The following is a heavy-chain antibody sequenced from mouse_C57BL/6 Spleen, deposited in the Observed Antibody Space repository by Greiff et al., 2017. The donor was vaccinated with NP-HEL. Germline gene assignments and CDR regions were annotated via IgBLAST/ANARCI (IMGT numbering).Heavy chain of an antibody. J-gene: IGHJ4*01. V-gene: IGHV1-82*01. CDR1: GYAFSSSW. CDR2: IYPGDGDT. D-gene: IGHD2-2*01. Sequence: LVEPGASVKISCKASGYAFSSSWMNWVKQRPGKGLEWIGRIYPGDGDTNYNGKFKGKATLTADKPSSTAYMQLSSLTSEDSAVYYCARGGGYDGGYYAMDYWGQGTSVTVSS. CDR3: ARGGGYDGGYYAMDY.